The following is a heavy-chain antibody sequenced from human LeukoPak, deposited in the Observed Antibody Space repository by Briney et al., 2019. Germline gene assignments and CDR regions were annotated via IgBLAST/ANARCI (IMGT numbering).Heavy chain of an antibody. CDR1: GGSISSSSYY. CDR2: IYYSGST. CDR3: ARRLRGVIQYYFDH. V-gene: IGHV4-39*01. J-gene: IGHJ4*02. Sequence: PSETLSLTCTVSGGSISSSSYYWGWIRQPPGKGLEWIGSIYYSGSTYYNPSLKSRVTISVDTSKNQFSLKLSSVTAADTAVYYCARRLRGVIQYYFDHWGQGTLVTVSS. D-gene: IGHD3-10*01.